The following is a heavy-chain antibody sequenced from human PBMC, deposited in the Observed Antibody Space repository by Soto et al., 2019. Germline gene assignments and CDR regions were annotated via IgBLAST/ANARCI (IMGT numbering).Heavy chain of an antibody. Sequence: SETLSLTCTVSGDSLKSNSYSWTWIRQSPGKGLQWIGSVSYTGSTNYNPSLEGRVTMSIDTSKHRFSLRLSSVTAADTAVYYCAAGEASSRNLAPYYLNFWGQGTLVTVSS. V-gene: IGHV4-61*01. J-gene: IGHJ4*02. D-gene: IGHD6-13*01. CDR3: AAGEASSRNLAPYYLNF. CDR2: VSYTGST. CDR1: GDSLKSNSYS.